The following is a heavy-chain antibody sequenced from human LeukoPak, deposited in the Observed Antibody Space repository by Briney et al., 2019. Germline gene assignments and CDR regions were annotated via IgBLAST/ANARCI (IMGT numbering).Heavy chain of an antibody. Sequence: GGSLRLSCAASGFTFNTCGMHWVRQAPGKGLEWVAVIWYDGTNNYYADSVKGRLTISRDNSKITLYLQMNSLRAEDTAVYYCAKELGSSSYYFDYWGQGTLVTVSS. CDR1: GFTFNTCG. CDR3: AKELGSSSYYFDY. V-gene: IGHV3-33*06. J-gene: IGHJ4*02. D-gene: IGHD6-13*01. CDR2: IWYDGTNN.